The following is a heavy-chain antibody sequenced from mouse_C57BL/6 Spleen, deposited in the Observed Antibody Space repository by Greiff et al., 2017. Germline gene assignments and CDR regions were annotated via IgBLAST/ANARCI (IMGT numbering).Heavy chain of an antibody. J-gene: IGHJ1*03. CDR1: GYAFSSSW. Sequence: QVQLQQSGPELVKPGASVKFSCKASGYAFSSSWMNWVKQRPGRGLEWIGRIYPGDGDTNYNGKFKGKATLTADKSSSTASMQLSSLTSVDSAGYFCARPLIYDGYYNWYFEVWGTGTTVTVSS. V-gene: IGHV1-82*01. CDR2: IYPGDGDT. D-gene: IGHD2-3*01. CDR3: ARPLIYDGYYNWYFEV.